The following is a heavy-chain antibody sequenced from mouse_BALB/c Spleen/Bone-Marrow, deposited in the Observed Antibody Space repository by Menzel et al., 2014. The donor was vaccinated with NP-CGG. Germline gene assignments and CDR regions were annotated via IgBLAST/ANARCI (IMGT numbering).Heavy chain of an antibody. J-gene: IGHJ3*01. CDR1: GFTLSSYT. CDR3: ARCAGAY. CDR2: ISNGGGSS. V-gene: IGHV5-12-2*01. Sequence: EVKLMGSGGGLVQPGGSLKLSCAASGFTLSSYTMSWVSQTPEKRLEWVAYISNGGGSSYYPDPVKGRFNISRDNAKNTPSLQISSRKAEYTARYFCARCAGAYGGPVTLVTVSA.